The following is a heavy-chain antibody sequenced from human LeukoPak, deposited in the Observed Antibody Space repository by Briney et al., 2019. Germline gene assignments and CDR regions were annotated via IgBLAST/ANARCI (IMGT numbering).Heavy chain of an antibody. D-gene: IGHD4/OR15-4a*01. J-gene: IGHJ4*02. CDR1: GFTVFNYW. Sequence: GWSLRLSCAASGFTVFNYWMSWVRQAPGKGLEGVANINLDGSQKYYVDSLKGRFTISRDNAKNSLYLQMNSLRAEDTAVYYCARDVDYANPRHDYWGQGTLVTVSS. V-gene: IGHV3-7*01. CDR3: ARDVDYANPRHDY. CDR2: INLDGSQK.